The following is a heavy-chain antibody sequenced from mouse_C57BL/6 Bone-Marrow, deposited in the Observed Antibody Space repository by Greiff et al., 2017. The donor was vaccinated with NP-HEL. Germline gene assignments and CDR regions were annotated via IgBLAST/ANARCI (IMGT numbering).Heavy chain of an antibody. J-gene: IGHJ4*01. CDR2: INPSSGYT. V-gene: IGHV1-7*01. Sequence: QVQLKESGAELAKPGDSVTLSCTASGYTFTSYWMHWVNQRPGQGLEWIGYINPSSGYTKYNQKFKDKATLTADKSSSTAYMQLSSLTYEDAAVYYCARRSITTAGMDYWGQGTSVTVSS. CDR1: GYTFTSYW. CDR3: ARRSITTAGMDY. D-gene: IGHD1-1*01.